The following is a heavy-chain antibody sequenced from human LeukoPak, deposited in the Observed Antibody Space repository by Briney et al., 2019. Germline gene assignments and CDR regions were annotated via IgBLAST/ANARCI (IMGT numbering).Heavy chain of an antibody. CDR3: ARTMTTMTTHGELDF. CDR2: ISTYTDNS. Sequence: ASVNVSCKASGYTFTNYVLTWVRQAPGQGLEWMGRISTYTDNSNYAQKFQDRVTMTTDTSTGTAYMELRNLSSDDTAVYYCARTMTTMTTHGELDFWGQGTLVTVSS. V-gene: IGHV1-18*01. CDR1: GYTFTNYV. J-gene: IGHJ4*02. D-gene: IGHD4-17*01.